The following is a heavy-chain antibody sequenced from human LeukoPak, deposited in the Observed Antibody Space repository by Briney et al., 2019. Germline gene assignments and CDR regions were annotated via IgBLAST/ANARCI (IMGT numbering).Heavy chain of an antibody. CDR1: GYSISSGYY. Sequence: PSETLSLTCTVSGYSISSGYYWGWIRQPPGKGLKWIGNIYHSGSTYSNPSLKSRVIISVDTSKNQFSLKLSSVTAADTAVYWCARGAFGVLLSAFDIWGQGTMVTVSS. CDR3: ARGAFGVLLSAFDI. J-gene: IGHJ3*02. V-gene: IGHV4-38-2*02. CDR2: IYHSGST. D-gene: IGHD3-3*01.